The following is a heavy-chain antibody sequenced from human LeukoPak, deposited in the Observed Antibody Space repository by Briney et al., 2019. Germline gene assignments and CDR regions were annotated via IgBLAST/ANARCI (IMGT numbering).Heavy chain of an antibody. CDR1: GFTFSSYA. CDR3: ARALSSTSCPGVF. Sequence: PGGSLRLSCAASGFTFSSYAMHWVRQAPGKGLEYVSAISSNGGSTYYANSVKGRFTISRDNSKNTLYLQMGSLRAEDMAVYYCARALSSTSCPGVFWGQGTLVTVSS. CDR2: ISSNGGST. J-gene: IGHJ4*02. V-gene: IGHV3-64*01. D-gene: IGHD2-2*01.